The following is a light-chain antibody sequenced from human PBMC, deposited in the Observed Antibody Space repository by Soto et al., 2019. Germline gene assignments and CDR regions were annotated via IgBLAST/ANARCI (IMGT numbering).Light chain of an antibody. Sequence: EIVLTQSPGTLSLSPGESATLSCRASQSIGSTYVAWYQHKPGQTPRLLIVGSSTRATGIPDRFSGSGSGTDFTLTISRLEPEDFAVYYGQQYAYSPMSSPMYTFGQGTKLEIK. CDR1: QSIGSTY. CDR2: GSS. J-gene: IGKJ2*01. V-gene: IGKV3-20*01. CDR3: QQYAYSPMSSPMYT.